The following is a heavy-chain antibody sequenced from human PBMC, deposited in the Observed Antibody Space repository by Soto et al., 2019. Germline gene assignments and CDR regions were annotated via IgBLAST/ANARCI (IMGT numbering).Heavy chain of an antibody. CDR2: ISGNGEST. J-gene: IGHJ4*02. D-gene: IGHD3-9*01. CDR1: GFTFSSYT. V-gene: IGHV3-23*01. Sequence: GGSLRLSCAASGFTFSSYTMTWVRQAPGKGPEWVSSISGNGESTKYADSVKGRFTISRDNSKNTLYLQINSLRAEDTAVYYCAKGLSSYDILTGYFFLPDYWGQGTLVTVSS. CDR3: AKGLSSYDILTGYFFLPDY.